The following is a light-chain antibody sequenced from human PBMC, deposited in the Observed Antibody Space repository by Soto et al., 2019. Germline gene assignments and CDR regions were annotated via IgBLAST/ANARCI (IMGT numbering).Light chain of an antibody. V-gene: IGLV2-14*01. CDR3: SSYTSNSTYV. CDR2: EVS. CDR1: GSDVGGYDY. J-gene: IGLJ1*01. Sequence: QSALTQPASVSGSPGQSITISCTGTGSDVGGYDYVSWFQQHPGKAPKLMIFEVSNRPSGVSTRFSGSKSDNTASLTISGLQTEDEADYYCSSYTSNSTYVFGTGTKVTVL.